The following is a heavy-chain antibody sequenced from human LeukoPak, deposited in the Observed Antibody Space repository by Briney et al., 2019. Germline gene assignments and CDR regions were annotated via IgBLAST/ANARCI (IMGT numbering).Heavy chain of an antibody. Sequence: SETLSLTCSVSGDFIGNCYWSWIRQPPGKKLEWIGYLHNSGSTDYNPSLKSRVTLSVDTSKNRFSVKLTSVAAADTAVYYCARAPRGWYYLGRWGQGTLVTVSS. J-gene: IGHJ4*02. D-gene: IGHD6-19*01. CDR2: LHNSGST. V-gene: IGHV4-59*01. CDR1: GDFIGNCY. CDR3: ARAPRGWYYLGR.